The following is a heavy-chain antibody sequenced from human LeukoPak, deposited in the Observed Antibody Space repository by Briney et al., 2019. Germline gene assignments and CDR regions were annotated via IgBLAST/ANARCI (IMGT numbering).Heavy chain of an antibody. Sequence: PSETLSLTCTVSGGSISSYYWSWIRQPAGKGLEWIGRIYTSGSTNYNPSLKSRVTMSVDTSKNQFSLKLSSVTAADTAVYYCASLAGGYCSSTSCTQGFDAFDIWGQGTMVTVSS. CDR3: ASLAGGYCSSTSCTQGFDAFDI. CDR2: IYTSGST. J-gene: IGHJ3*02. V-gene: IGHV4-4*07. D-gene: IGHD2-2*03. CDR1: GGSISSYY.